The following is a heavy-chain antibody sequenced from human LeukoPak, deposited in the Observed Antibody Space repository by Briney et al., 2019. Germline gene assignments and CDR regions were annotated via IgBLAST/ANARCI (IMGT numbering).Heavy chain of an antibody. CDR2: ITGSSSYI. CDR3: ARENGYKVFDY. D-gene: IGHD5-24*01. Sequence: GGSLRLSCAASGFTFSSYNMNWVRQAPGKGLEWVSSITGSSSYIYYADSVKGRFTISRDHSKNTLYLQMDSLRAEDTAVYYCARENGYKVFDYWGQGTLVTVSS. V-gene: IGHV3-21*04. J-gene: IGHJ4*02. CDR1: GFTFSSYN.